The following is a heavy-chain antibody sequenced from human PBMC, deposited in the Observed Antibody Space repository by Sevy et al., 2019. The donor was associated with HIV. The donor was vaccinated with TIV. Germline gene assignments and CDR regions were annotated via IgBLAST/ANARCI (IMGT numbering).Heavy chain of an antibody. J-gene: IGHJ5*02. D-gene: IGHD6-19*01. CDR1: GGSVSSGSYY. V-gene: IGHV4-61*01. CDR3: ARGLSSGWPLNWCDP. CDR2: IYYSGSN. Sequence: SETLSLTCTVSGGSVSSGSYYWSWIRQPPGKGLEWIGYIYYSGSNNYNPSLKSRVTISVDTSKNQFSLKLSSVTAADTAVYYCARGLSSGWPLNWCDPWGQGTLVTVSS.